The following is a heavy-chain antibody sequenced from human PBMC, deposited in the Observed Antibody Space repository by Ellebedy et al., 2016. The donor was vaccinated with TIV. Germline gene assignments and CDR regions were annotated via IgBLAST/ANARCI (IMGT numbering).Heavy chain of an antibody. CDR1: GFTFSTYG. CDR3: ARESCNNIICYFDY. Sequence: PGGSLRLSCAASGFTFSTYGLHWVRQAPGKGLEWVAVVWYDGSDKDYADSVKGRFTISRDNSKNTLFLQMDSLRAEDTAVYYCARESCNNIICYFDYWGLGTLVTVSS. V-gene: IGHV3-33*01. J-gene: IGHJ4*02. CDR2: VWYDGSDK. D-gene: IGHD2/OR15-2a*01.